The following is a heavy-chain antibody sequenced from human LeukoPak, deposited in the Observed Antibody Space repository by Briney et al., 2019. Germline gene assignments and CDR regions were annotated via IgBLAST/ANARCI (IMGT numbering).Heavy chain of an antibody. CDR1: LYTPSAYF. CDR2: INPNSGAT. CDR3: RGGATMGGGIKAAFAI. D-gene: IGHD3-10*01. V-gene: IGHV1-2*02. Sequence: ASVAVSCEDSLYTPSAYFLHSVPQTPQQRLEYMGWINPNSGATEYAQKFQGRITMTSDTSNNTAYMDLYSRASDETAVYYCRGGATMGGGIKAAFAIWGKGILVTVAT. J-gene: IGHJ3*02.